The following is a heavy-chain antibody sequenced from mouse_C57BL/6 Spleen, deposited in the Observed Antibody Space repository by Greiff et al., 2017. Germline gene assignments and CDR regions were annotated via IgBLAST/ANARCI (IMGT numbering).Heavy chain of an antibody. V-gene: IGHV1-20*01. CDR3: ARDQRRNYEAWFAY. Sequence: EVQLQQSGPELVKPGASVKISCKASGYSFTGYFMNWVMQSHGKSLEWIGRINPYNGDTFYNQKFKGKATLTVDKSSSTAHMKLRSLTSEDSAVYYCARDQRRNYEAWFAYWGQGTLVTVSA. D-gene: IGHD2-5*01. J-gene: IGHJ3*01. CDR1: GYSFTGYF. CDR2: INPYNGDT.